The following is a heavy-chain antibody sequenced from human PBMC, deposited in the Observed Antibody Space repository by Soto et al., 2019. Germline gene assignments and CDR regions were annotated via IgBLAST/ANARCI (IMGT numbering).Heavy chain of an antibody. Sequence: SVKVSCKASGGTFSSYAISWVRQAPGQGLEWMGGIIPIFGTANYAQKFQGRVTITADESTSTAYMELSSLRSEDTAVYYCATGPDSSSSSYYYYGMDVWGQGTTVTVSS. D-gene: IGHD6-6*01. CDR2: IIPIFGTA. CDR1: GGTFSSYA. J-gene: IGHJ6*02. CDR3: ATGPDSSSSSYYYYGMDV. V-gene: IGHV1-69*13.